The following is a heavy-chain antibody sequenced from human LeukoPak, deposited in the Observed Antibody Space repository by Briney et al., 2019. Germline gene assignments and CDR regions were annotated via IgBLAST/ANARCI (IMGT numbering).Heavy chain of an antibody. V-gene: IGHV1-69*05. CDR2: IIPIFGTA. CDR3: ARAGIQLWLFAESSRGDAFDI. J-gene: IGHJ3*02. CDR1: GGTFSSSA. D-gene: IGHD5-18*01. Sequence: SVKVSCKASGGTFSSSAISWVRQAPGQGLEWMGGIIPIFGTANYAQKFQGRVTITTDESTSTAYMELSSLRSEDTAVYYCARAGIQLWLFAESSRGDAFDIWGQGTMVTVSS.